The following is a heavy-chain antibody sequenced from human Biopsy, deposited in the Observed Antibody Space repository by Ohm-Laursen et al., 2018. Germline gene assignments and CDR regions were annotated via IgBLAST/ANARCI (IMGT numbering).Heavy chain of an antibody. Sequence: SQTLSLTCTASGCSITGDFWTWIRQTPEKGLEWLGYRFHSGSPIYNPSLQSRVTISIDTSKNQFSLTLSSVSAADTAVYYCARLSRRGYIIFFDYWGRGTRVTVSS. J-gene: IGHJ4*02. CDR2: RFHSGSP. D-gene: IGHD5-12*01. V-gene: IGHV4-59*08. CDR3: ARLSRRGYIIFFDY. CDR1: GCSITGDF.